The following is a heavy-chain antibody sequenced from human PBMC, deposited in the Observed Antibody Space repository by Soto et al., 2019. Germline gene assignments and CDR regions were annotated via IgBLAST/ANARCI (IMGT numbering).Heavy chain of an antibody. CDR3: TRDIGGKGAY. V-gene: IGHV3-74*01. Sequence: PGGSLRLSCATSGFTFSSYWMHWVRQVPGKGLLWVSRMEEYGNTINYADSVRGRFTISRDNARKTLYLEMNSLRAEDTALYYCTRDIGGKGAYWGPGTLVTVSS. CDR1: GFTFSSYW. D-gene: IGHD3-10*01. J-gene: IGHJ4*02. CDR2: MEEYGNTI.